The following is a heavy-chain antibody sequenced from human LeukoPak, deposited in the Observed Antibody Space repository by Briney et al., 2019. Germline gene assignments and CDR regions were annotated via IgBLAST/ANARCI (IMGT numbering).Heavy chain of an antibody. Sequence: GGSLRLSCAASGFTFSSYGMHCVRQAPGKGLEWVAFIAEDGSNEKYTDSVKGRFTISRDNSNNTLYLRMNSLRAEDTAVYYCARDFGRNGDFHAFDIWGQGTMVTVSS. CDR3: ARDFGRNGDFHAFDI. CDR1: GFTFSSYG. CDR2: IAEDGSNE. V-gene: IGHV3-30*03. J-gene: IGHJ3*02. D-gene: IGHD4-17*01.